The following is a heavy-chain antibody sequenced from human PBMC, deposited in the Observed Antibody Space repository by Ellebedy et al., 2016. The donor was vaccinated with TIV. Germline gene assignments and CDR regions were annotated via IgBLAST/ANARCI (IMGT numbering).Heavy chain of an antibody. D-gene: IGHD4-23*01. CDR2: IYPDDSDT. Sequence: GESLKISCKGSGYSFTNYWIGWVRRVPGKGLEWMGIIYPDDSDTRYRPTFRGQVTISADKSISTAYLQWSSLKASDTAMYFCARHGYGANRYYYFYMDVWGKGTTVTVSS. CDR3: ARHGYGANRYYYFYMDV. CDR1: GYSFTNYW. J-gene: IGHJ6*03. V-gene: IGHV5-51*01.